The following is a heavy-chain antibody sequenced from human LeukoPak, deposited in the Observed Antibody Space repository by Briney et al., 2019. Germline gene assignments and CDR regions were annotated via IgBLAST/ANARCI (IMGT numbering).Heavy chain of an antibody. CDR2: IYYSGST. V-gene: IGHV4-39*01. D-gene: IGHD5-12*01. CDR3: ARRGFSGHGSIYAMDV. J-gene: IGHJ6*02. Sequence: PSGTLSLTCTVSGGSFSSSSYSWAWIRQSPGKGLEWIGTIYYSGSTYYNPSLKSRVTISVDTSKNQFSLNLSSVTAADTAVFHCARRGFSGHGSIYAMDVWGQGTTVTVSS. CDR1: GGSFSSSSYS.